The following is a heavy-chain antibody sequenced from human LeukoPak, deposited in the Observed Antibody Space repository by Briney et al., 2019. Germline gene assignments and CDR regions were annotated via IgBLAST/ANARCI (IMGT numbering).Heavy chain of an antibody. Sequence: PGGSLRLSCAVSGFTFSSEAMGWVRQLPGGGLEWVSTISPAGGTTYYAESMKGRFTISRHNSKSTLYLQMNSLRVEDTAVYYCSKSTQSDFWGQGTMVTVSS. J-gene: IGHJ3*01. V-gene: IGHV3-23*01. CDR1: GFTFSSEA. CDR2: ISPAGGTT. CDR3: SKSTQSDF.